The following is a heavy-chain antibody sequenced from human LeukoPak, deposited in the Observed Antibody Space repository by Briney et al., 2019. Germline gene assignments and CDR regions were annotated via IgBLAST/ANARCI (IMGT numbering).Heavy chain of an antibody. Sequence: SETLSLTXTVSGGSISSYYWSWIRQPAGKGLEWIGEINHSGSTNYNPSLKSRVTISVDTSKNQFSLKLSSVTAADTAVYYCASRTRSIAAPFDYWGQGTLVTVSS. CDR2: INHSGST. V-gene: IGHV4-34*01. CDR3: ASRTRSIAAPFDY. D-gene: IGHD6-6*01. CDR1: GGSISSYY. J-gene: IGHJ4*02.